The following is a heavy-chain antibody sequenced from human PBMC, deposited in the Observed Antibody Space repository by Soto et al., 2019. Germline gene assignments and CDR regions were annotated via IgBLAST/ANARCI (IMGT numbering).Heavy chain of an antibody. J-gene: IGHJ4*02. CDR2: ISSNSAYI. V-gene: IGHV3-21*01. Sequence: GGSLRLSCAASGFTFSIYNMNWVRQAPGKGLEWVSSISSNSAYIYYADSVKGRFTISRDNAKNSLHLQMNSLRVDDTAVYYCGSGLLRTGYDQAVDYWGQGTLVPVSS. D-gene: IGHD5-12*01. CDR3: GSGLLRTGYDQAVDY. CDR1: GFTFSIYN.